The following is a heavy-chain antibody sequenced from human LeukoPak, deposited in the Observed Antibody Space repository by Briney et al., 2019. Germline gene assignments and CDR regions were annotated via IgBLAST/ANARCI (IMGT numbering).Heavy chain of an antibody. V-gene: IGHV3-21*01. CDR2: ITSSSNYI. D-gene: IGHD3-22*01. Sequence: GGSLRLSCAASGFTFSTYAMNWVRQAPGKGLEWVSSITSSSNYIYYADSVKGRFTISRDNAKNSLYLQMNSLRAEDTAVYYCARYYYDSNGYNIYYFDYWGQGTLATVSS. J-gene: IGHJ4*02. CDR3: ARYYYDSNGYNIYYFDY. CDR1: GFTFSTYA.